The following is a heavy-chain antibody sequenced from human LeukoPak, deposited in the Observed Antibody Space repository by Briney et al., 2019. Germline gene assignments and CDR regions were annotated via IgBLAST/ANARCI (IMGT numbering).Heavy chain of an antibody. V-gene: IGHV6-1*01. J-gene: IGHJ6*02. CDR3: ARETSGWLYYYYGMDV. D-gene: IGHD6-19*01. CDR1: GDSVSSNSAA. Sequence: SQTLSLTCVISGDSVSSNSAAWNWLRQSPSRGLEWLGRTDYKSKWFNDYAVSVKSRITINPDTSKNQFSLQLNSVTPEDTAVYYCARETSGWLYYYYGMDVWGQGITVTVSS. CDR2: TDYKSKWFN.